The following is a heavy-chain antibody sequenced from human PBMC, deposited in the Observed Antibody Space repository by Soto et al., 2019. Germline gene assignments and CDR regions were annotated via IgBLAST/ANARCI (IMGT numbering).Heavy chain of an antibody. CDR2: IIPIFGTA. V-gene: IGHV1-69*13. CDR1: GGTFSSYA. D-gene: IGHD2-2*01. J-gene: IGHJ6*02. Sequence: SVNVSCKASGGTFSSYAISWVRQAPGQGLEWMGGIIPIFGTANYAQKFQGRATITADESTSTAYMELSSLRSEDTAVYYCARALGYCSSTSCRAPAYYYGMDVWGQGTTVTVSS. CDR3: ARALGYCSSTSCRAPAYYYGMDV.